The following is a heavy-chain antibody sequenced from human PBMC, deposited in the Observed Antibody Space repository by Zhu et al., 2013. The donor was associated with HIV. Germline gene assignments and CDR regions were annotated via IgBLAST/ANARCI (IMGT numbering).Heavy chain of an antibody. CDR1: GYTLNNYG. Sequence: QVHLVQSGAEVKKPGASVKVSCKASGYTLNNYGISWVRQAPGQGLDWVGWISTYYGNTNYAQRLQGRLTMTRDTTTTTAFLELSRLRSDDTAMYYCARDPRLENSGNAFDIWGQGTMVTVSS. V-gene: IGHV1-18*01. D-gene: IGHD3-10*01. CDR3: ARDPRLENSGNAFDI. CDR2: ISTYYGNT. J-gene: IGHJ3*02.